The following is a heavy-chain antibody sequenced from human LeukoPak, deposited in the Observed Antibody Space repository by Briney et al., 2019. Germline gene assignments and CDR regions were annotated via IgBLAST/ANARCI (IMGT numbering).Heavy chain of an antibody. V-gene: IGHV1-8*03. CDR1: GYTFTSYD. Sequence: GASVKVSCKASGYTFTSYDINWVRQATGQGLEWMGWMNPNSGNTGYAQKFQGRVTITADKSTSTAYMELSSLRSEDTAVYYCARTLRWFDPWGQGTLVTVSS. J-gene: IGHJ5*02. CDR3: ARTLRWFDP. CDR2: MNPNSGNT.